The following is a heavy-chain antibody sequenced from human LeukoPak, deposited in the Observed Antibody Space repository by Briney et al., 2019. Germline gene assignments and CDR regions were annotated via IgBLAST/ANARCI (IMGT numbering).Heavy chain of an antibody. CDR1: GGSFSGYY. V-gene: IGHV4-38-2*01. CDR3: ARVGGIAVAHYFDY. Sequence: PSETLSLTCAVYGGSFSGYYWGWIRQPPGKGLEWIGSIYHSGSTYHNPSLESRVTISVDTSKNQFSLKLSSVTAADTAVYYCARVGGIAVAHYFDYWGQGTLVTVSS. CDR2: IYHSGST. J-gene: IGHJ4*02. D-gene: IGHD6-19*01.